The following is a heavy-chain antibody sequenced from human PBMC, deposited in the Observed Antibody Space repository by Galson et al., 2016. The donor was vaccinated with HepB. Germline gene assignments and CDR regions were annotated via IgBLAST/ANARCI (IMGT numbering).Heavy chain of an antibody. J-gene: IGHJ4*02. D-gene: IGHD2-2*01. CDR3: AKDIQMGVPAAFDY. CDR1: GFTFSSYA. Sequence: SLRLSCAASGFTFSSYAMSWVRQAPGKGLEWVSAISGSGGSTYYAGSVKGRFTISRDNSKNTLYLQMNSLRAEDTAVYYCAKDIQMGVPAAFDYWGQGTLVTVSP. V-gene: IGHV3-23*01. CDR2: ISGSGGST.